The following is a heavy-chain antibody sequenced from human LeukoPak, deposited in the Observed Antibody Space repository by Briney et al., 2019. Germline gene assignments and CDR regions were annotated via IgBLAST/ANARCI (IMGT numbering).Heavy chain of an antibody. CDR2: ISSSGSTI. CDR1: GFTFSSYE. J-gene: IGHJ4*02. Sequence: PGGSLRLSCAASGFTFSSYEMNWVRQAPGKGLEWVSYISSSGSTIYYADSVKGRFTISRDNAKNSLYLQMNSLRAEDTAVYYCARVMAMSFGYWGQGTLVTVSS. CDR3: ARVMAMSFGY. V-gene: IGHV3-48*03. D-gene: IGHD5-24*01.